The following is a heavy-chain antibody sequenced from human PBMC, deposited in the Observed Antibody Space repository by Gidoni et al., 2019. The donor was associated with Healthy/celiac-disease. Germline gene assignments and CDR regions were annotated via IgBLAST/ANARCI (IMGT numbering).Heavy chain of an antibody. CDR3: ARDGWFGELLVVDY. D-gene: IGHD3-10*01. CDR2: IYNSGST. V-gene: IGHV4-38-2*02. CDR1: GYSISSWYY. J-gene: IGHJ4*02. Sequence: QVQLQESGPGLVKPSETLSLTCTVSGYSISSWYYWGWIRQPPGKGLEWIGSIYNSGSTYYNPSLKSRVTISVDTSKNQFSLKLSSVTAADTAVYYCARDGWFGELLVVDYWGQGTLVTVSS.